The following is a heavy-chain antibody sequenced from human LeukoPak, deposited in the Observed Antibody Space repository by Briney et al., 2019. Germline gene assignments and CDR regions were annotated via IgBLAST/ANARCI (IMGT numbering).Heavy chain of an antibody. Sequence: SETLSLTCAVYGGSFSGYYWSWIRQPPGKGLEWIGEINHSGSTNYSPPIKSPVTISVDTSKNQLSLKVSSVIAADTAVYYCARVFDSGSQAYFYYMDVWGKGTTVIISS. V-gene: IGHV4-34*01. D-gene: IGHD3-10*01. J-gene: IGHJ6*03. CDR3: ARVFDSGSQAYFYYMDV. CDR1: GGSFSGYY. CDR2: INHSGST.